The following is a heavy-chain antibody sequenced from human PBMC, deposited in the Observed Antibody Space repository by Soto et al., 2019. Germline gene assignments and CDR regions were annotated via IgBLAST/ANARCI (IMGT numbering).Heavy chain of an antibody. Sequence: QVQLVQSGAEVKKPGASVKVSCTASGYTYTAYPMHWVRQAPGQRLEWMGWINVANGDTGYSQKFQGRVTVTRDTSASTVYMELSSLTSEDTAVYYCARKDYNGAGIYYFDHWGQGTLVTVSS. CDR2: INVANGDT. CDR3: ARKDYNGAGIYYFDH. J-gene: IGHJ4*02. D-gene: IGHD3-10*01. V-gene: IGHV1-3*01. CDR1: GYTYTAYP.